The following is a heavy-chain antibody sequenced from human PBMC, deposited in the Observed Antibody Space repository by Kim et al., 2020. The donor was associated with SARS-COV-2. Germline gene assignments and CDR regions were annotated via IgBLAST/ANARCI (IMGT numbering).Heavy chain of an antibody. D-gene: IGHD3-22*01. Sequence: ASVKVSCKASGYTFTSYGISWVRQASGQGLEWMGWISAYNGNTNYAQKLQGRVTMTTDTSTSTAYMELRSLRSDDTAVYYCARGWVFDYYDSPRGYYFDYWGQGTLVTVSS. CDR1: GYTFTSYG. J-gene: IGHJ4*02. CDR3: ARGWVFDYYDSPRGYYFDY. CDR2: ISAYNGNT. V-gene: IGHV1-18*04.